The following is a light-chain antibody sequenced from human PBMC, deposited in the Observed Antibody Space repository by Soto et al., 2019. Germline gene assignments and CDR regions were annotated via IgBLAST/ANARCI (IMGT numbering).Light chain of an antibody. CDR2: DAS. CDR3: QQYNSYWGT. V-gene: IGKV1-5*01. Sequence: DIQMTQSPSTLSASVGDRVTITCRASQSISSWLAWYQQKPGKAPKLLIYDASSLESGVPSRFSGSGSGTEFTLTISSLQPDDYATYYGQQYNSYWGTFGRGTKVEIK. J-gene: IGKJ4*01. CDR1: QSISSW.